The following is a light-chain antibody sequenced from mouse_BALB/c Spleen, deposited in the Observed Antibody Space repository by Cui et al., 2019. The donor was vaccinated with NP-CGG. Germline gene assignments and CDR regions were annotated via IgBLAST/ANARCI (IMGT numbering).Light chain of an antibody. CDR2: GTN. CDR3: ALWYSNHWV. V-gene: IGLV1*01. Sequence: AVVPQESGPTTSPGETVTLTCRSSTGAVTTSNYANWVQEKPDHLFTGLIGGTNNRAPGVPARFSGSLIGDKAALTITGAQTEDEAIYFCALWYSNHWVFGGGTKLTVL. CDR1: TGAVTTSNY. J-gene: IGLJ1*01.